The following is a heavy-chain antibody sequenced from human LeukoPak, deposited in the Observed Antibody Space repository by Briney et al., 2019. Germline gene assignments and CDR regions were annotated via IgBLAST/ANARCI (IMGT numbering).Heavy chain of an antibody. Sequence: ASVKVSCKVSGYTLTELSMHWVRQAPGKGLGWMGGFDPEDGETIYAQKFQGRVTMTEDTSTDTAYRELSSLRSEDTAVYYCATAGRSKGVPYYYFYGMDVWGQGTTVTVSS. J-gene: IGHJ6*02. D-gene: IGHD2-15*01. V-gene: IGHV1-24*01. CDR2: FDPEDGET. CDR1: GYTLTELS. CDR3: ATAGRSKGVPYYYFYGMDV.